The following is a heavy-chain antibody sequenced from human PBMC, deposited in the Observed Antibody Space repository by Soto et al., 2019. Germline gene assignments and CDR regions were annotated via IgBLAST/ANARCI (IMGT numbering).Heavy chain of an antibody. Sequence: EVQLVESGGGLVQPGGSLRLSCAASGFTLRGYWMHWVRQAPGKGLVWVSRINSDGSSTSYADSVKGRFTISSDNAKNTLYLQMNSLRAEDTAVYYFAKDGRLGQFAYWGQGTLVTASS. CDR2: INSDGSST. J-gene: IGHJ4*02. V-gene: IGHV3-74*01. CDR3: AKDGRLGQFAY. CDR1: GFTLRGYW. D-gene: IGHD1-1*01.